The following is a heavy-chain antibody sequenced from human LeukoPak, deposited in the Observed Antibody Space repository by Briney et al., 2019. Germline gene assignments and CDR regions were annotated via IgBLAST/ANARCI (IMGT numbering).Heavy chain of an antibody. J-gene: IGHJ5*02. V-gene: IGHV3-23*01. CDR1: GFTFSSYG. Sequence: QTGGTLRLSCAASGFTFSSYGMSWVRQAPGKGLEWVSAISGSGGSTYYADSVKGRFTISRDNSKNTLYLQMNSLRAEDTAVYYCARDRGDSYNWFDPWGQGTLVTVSS. CDR2: ISGSGGST. CDR3: ARDRGDSYNWFDP. D-gene: IGHD2-21*02.